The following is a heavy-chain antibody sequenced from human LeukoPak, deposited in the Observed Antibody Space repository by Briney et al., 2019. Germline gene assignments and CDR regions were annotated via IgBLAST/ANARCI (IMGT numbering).Heavy chain of an antibody. CDR1: GFTFSDYY. D-gene: IGHD3-10*01. J-gene: IGHJ6*02. CDR2: ISSSGSTI. V-gene: IGHV3-11*01. CDR3: ARDRGGLGEFTYYYYGMDV. Sequence: GGSLRRSCAAAGFTFSDYYRSWIRQAPGKGREGGSYISSSGSTIYYADSVKGRFTISRDNAKNSLYLQMNSLRAEDTAVYYCARDRGGLGEFTYYYYGMDVWGQGTTVTVSS.